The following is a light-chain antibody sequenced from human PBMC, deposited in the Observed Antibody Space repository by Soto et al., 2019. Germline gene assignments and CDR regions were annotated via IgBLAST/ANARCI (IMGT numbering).Light chain of an antibody. J-gene: IGKJ4*01. Sequence: EIVLTQSPATLSLSPGERATLSCRASQSVSSYLGWYQQKPGQAPRLLIYDASNRATGIPARFSGSGSGTDFTLTISSLEPEDFAVYYCQQRSNWALTFGGGTKVEIK. CDR3: QQRSNWALT. CDR1: QSVSSY. V-gene: IGKV3-11*01. CDR2: DAS.